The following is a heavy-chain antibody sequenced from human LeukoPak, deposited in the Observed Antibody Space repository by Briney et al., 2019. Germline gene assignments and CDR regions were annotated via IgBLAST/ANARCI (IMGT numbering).Heavy chain of an antibody. CDR2: IGSSGSTI. CDR3: ASGDSSGWSLDY. Sequence: GGSLRLSCAASGFTFSSYSINWVRQAPGKGLEWVSYIGSSGSTIYYADSVKGRFTISRDNAKNSLYLQMNSLRAEDTAVYYCASGDSSGWSLDYWGQGTLVTVSS. CDR1: GFTFSSYS. J-gene: IGHJ4*02. D-gene: IGHD6-19*01. V-gene: IGHV3-48*04.